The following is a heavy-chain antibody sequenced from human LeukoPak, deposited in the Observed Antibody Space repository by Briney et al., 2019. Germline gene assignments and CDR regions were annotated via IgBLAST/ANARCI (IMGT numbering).Heavy chain of an antibody. Sequence: PGGSLRLSCAASGFTFSSYAMSWVRQAPGKGLEWVSAISGSGGSTYYADSVKGRFTISRDNSKNTLYLQMNSLRAEDTAVYYCAKVSRYDYDSSGYKYYFDYWGQGTLVTVSS. J-gene: IGHJ4*02. V-gene: IGHV3-23*01. D-gene: IGHD3-22*01. CDR1: GFTFSSYA. CDR2: ISGSGGST. CDR3: AKVSRYDYDSSGYKYYFDY.